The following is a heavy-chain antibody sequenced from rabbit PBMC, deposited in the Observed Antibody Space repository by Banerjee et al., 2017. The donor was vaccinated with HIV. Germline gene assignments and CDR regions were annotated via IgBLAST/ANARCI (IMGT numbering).Heavy chain of an antibody. D-gene: IGHD4-1*01. V-gene: IGHV1S45*01. Sequence: QEQLEESGGGLVKPEGSLTLTCKASGFSFSSKYVMCWVRQAPGKGLEWIACIYAGSSGSTYYASWAKGRFTISKTSSTTVTLQMTSLTAADTATYFCARDLAGVIGWNFNLWGPGTLVTVS. CDR2: IYAGSSGST. CDR1: GFSFSSKYV. CDR3: ARDLAGVIGWNFNL. J-gene: IGHJ4*01.